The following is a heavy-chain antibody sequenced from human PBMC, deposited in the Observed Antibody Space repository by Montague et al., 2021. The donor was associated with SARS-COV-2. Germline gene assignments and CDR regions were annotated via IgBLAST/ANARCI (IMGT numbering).Heavy chain of an antibody. CDR2: SIQSGAT. V-gene: IGHV4-34*12. CDR1: GGSFSGYY. J-gene: IGHJ4*02. Sequence: SETLSLTCAADGGSFSGYYWGWIGRPQGRRPVCNGESIQSGATNYNPSLKSRVTISVDTSKNQFSLKLSSVTAADTAVYYCARVPESGHSIDYWGQGTLVTVSS. CDR3: ARVPESGHSIDY.